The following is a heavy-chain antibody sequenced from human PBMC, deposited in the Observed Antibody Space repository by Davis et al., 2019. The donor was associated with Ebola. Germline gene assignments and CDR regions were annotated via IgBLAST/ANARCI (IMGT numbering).Heavy chain of an antibody. J-gene: IGHJ6*04. CDR2: IWYDGSNK. CDR3: AKSGLSFGVVKYHYGMDV. D-gene: IGHD3-3*01. V-gene: IGHV3-33*06. Sequence: GESLKISCSVSGFMFSSYGMHWVRQAPGKGLEWVAVIWYDGSNKYYADSVKGRFTISRDNSKKTLYLQMNSLRAEDTAVYYCAKSGLSFGVVKYHYGMDVWGKGTTVTVSS. CDR1: GFMFSSYG.